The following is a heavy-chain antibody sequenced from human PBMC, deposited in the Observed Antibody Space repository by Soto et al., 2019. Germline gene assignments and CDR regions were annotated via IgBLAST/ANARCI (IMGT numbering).Heavy chain of an antibody. CDR1: GGSISSGDYS. CDR3: ARCSMGLWFDP. Sequence: SETLAITCTFSGGSISSGDYSWSWIRQPPGKGLEWIGYIYYSGSTYYNPSLKSRVTISVDTSKNQFSLKLSSVTAADTAVYYCARCSMGLWFDPWGQGTMVTVSS. D-gene: IGHD3-10*02. CDR2: IYYSGST. J-gene: IGHJ5*02. V-gene: IGHV4-30-4*01.